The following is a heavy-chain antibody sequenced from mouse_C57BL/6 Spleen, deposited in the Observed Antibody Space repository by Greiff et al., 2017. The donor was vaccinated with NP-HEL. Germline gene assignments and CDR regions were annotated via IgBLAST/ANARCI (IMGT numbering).Heavy chain of an antibody. CDR3: ARDLYGNYSAMDY. J-gene: IGHJ4*01. Sequence: EVKLVESGGGLVQSGRSLRLSCATSGFTFSDFYMEWVRQAPGKGLEWIAASRNKANDYTTEYSASVKGRFIVSRDTSQSILYLQMNALRAEDTAIYYCARDLYGNYSAMDYWGQGTSVTVSS. V-gene: IGHV7-1*01. CDR1: GFTFSDFY. CDR2: SRNKANDYTT. D-gene: IGHD2-1*01.